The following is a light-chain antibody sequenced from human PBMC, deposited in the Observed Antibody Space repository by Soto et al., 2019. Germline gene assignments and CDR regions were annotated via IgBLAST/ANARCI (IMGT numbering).Light chain of an antibody. CDR2: EVS. CDR1: QSLLHSDVKTY. CDR3: MQAIDIPWT. V-gene: IGKV2-29*03. J-gene: IGKJ1*01. Sequence: ILMTQTPLSLSIIPGQTASISCKSSQSLLHSDVKTYFYWYVQKAGQAPQPLIYEVSNRFSGVPERFSGSGSRTYFTLKISRVEADDVGIYYCMQAIDIPWTFGQGTKVDIK.